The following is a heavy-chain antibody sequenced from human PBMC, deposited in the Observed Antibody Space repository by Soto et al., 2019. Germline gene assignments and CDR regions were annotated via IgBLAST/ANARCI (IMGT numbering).Heavy chain of an antibody. J-gene: IGHJ4*02. CDR2: MNPNSGNT. V-gene: IGHV1-8*01. Sequence: ASVMVSYRASGYTCTSYGINLVRQATGQGLEWMGWMNPNSGNTGYAQKFQGRVTMTRNTSISTAYMELSSLRSEDTAVYYCARGDPLGYCSSTSCYAGTANPRWGQGTLVTVSS. D-gene: IGHD2-2*01. CDR3: ARGDPLGYCSSTSCYAGTANPR. CDR1: GYTCTSYG.